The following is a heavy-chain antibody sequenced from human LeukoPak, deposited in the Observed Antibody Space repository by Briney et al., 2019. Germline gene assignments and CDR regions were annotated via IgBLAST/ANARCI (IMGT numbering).Heavy chain of an antibody. CDR2: FGPEDGET. CDR3: ATERMVYAAPYYYYYMDV. CDR1: GYTLTELS. Sequence: GASVKVSCKVSGYTLTELSMHWVRQAPGKGLEWMGGFGPEDGETIYAQKFQGRVTMTEDTSTDTAYMELSSLRSEDTAVYYCATERMVYAAPYYYYYMDVWGKGTTVTVSS. V-gene: IGHV1-24*01. J-gene: IGHJ6*03. D-gene: IGHD2-8*01.